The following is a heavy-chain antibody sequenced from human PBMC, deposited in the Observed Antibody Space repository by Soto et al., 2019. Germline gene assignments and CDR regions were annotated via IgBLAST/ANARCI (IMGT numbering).Heavy chain of an antibody. J-gene: IGHJ6*02. CDR2: IRGSTYGSTT. CDR1: VFTFEDHA. CDR3: ARDGDFYGVDV. V-gene: IGHV3-49*04. D-gene: IGHD3-3*01. Sequence: GWSLRLSCTFSVFTFEDHALTWVRQAPGKGLQWLGYIRGSTYGSTTEYDPSVRGRIIISRDDSKSIGYLQMNSLKSEDTAVYYCARDGDFYGVDVWGQGTTVNVSS.